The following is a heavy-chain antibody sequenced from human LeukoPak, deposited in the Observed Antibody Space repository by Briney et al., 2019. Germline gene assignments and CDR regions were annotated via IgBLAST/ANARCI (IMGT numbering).Heavy chain of an antibody. CDR3: ATYWELLGNLAFDY. CDR1: GYTFTDYY. Sequence: ASVKVSCKVSGYTFTDYYMHWVQQAPGKGLEGMGLVGPEDGEKIYAEKFQGRVTITADTSTDTAYMELSSLRSEDTAVYYCATYWELLGNLAFDYWGQGTLVTVSS. J-gene: IGHJ4*02. CDR2: VGPEDGEK. V-gene: IGHV1-69-2*01. D-gene: IGHD1-26*01.